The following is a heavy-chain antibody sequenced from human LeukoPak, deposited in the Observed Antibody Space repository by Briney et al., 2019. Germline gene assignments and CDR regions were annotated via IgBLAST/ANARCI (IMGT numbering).Heavy chain of an antibody. D-gene: IGHD2-21*01. CDR1: GFTFSTYW. CDR3: ARVWQDYSGVDY. V-gene: IGHV3-7*01. CDR2: IMQDGSDK. J-gene: IGHJ4*02. Sequence: GGSLRLSCAASGFTFSTYWMSWVRQAPGKGLEWVANIMQDGSDKYSVDSVRGRFTISRDNAKNSLYLQMDSLRAEDTAVYYCARVWQDYSGVDYWGQGTLVTVSS.